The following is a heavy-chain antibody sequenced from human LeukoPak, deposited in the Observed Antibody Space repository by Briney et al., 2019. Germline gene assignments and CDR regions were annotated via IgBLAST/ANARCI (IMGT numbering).Heavy chain of an antibody. D-gene: IGHD2-15*01. Sequence: GGTLRLSCAASGFSFSSYGMRWVRQAPGKGLEWVSAVSGCGGRTYYADSVNGRFTISRDNSKNTLYLQINSLRAEDTAVYYCAKFAFSVVVIAATFDYWGQGTLVTVSS. CDR1: GFSFSSYG. V-gene: IGHV3-23*01. CDR2: VSGCGGRT. CDR3: AKFAFSVVVIAATFDY. J-gene: IGHJ4*02.